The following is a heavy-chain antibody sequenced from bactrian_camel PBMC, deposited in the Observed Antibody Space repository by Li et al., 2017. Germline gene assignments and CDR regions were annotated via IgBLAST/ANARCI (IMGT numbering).Heavy chain of an antibody. V-gene: IGHV3S10*01. CDR3: KTSAYGTSRYCRY. CDR2: INRNGST. Sequence: VQLVESGGGTVQPGGSLRLSCVTSGFVFSDYGLSWVRQAPGKEREYVGTINRNGSTYYRSTVEGRFTISRDDAKDMVYLEMNSLKPEDTGMYSCKTSAYGTSRYCRYWGQG. J-gene: IGHJ4*01. CDR1: GFVFSDYG. D-gene: IGHD3*01.